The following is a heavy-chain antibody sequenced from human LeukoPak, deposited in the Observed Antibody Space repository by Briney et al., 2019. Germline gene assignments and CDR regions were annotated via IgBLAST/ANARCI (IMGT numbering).Heavy chain of an antibody. J-gene: IGHJ4*02. D-gene: IGHD2-2*01. V-gene: IGHV3-23*01. CDR2: ISDSGGST. CDR3: ATDGLYCSSTNCYFEY. Sequence: GGSLRLSCAASGFTFSNYAMSWVRQAPGKGLEWVSVISDSGGSTYYAGSVKGRFTISRDNSKNTLHLQMNSLRAEDTAVYYCATDGLYCSSTNCYFEYWGQGTLVTVSS. CDR1: GFTFSNYA.